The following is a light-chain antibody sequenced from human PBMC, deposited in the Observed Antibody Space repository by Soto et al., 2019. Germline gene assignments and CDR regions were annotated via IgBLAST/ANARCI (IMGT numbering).Light chain of an antibody. J-gene: IGKJ1*01. Sequence: DVQMTESPSTLSPYVGDSVSITFRASQSISRWLAWYQQKPGKAPKLLIYDASSLESGVPSRFSGSGSGTEFTLTISSLQPDEFATYYCQQYNTYSTFGQGTKVDTK. CDR2: DAS. CDR1: QSISRW. V-gene: IGKV1-5*01. CDR3: QQYNTYST.